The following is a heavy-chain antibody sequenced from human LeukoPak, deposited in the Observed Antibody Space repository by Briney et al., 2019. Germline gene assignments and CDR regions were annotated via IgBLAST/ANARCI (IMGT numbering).Heavy chain of an antibody. Sequence: SETLSLTCTVSGGSISSYYWSWIRQPPGKGLEWIGYIYYSWSTNYNPSLKSRVTISVDTSKNQFSLKLSSVTAADTAVYYCASGSVDYDFWSGYYLYYYYMDVRGKGTTVTVSS. CDR3: ASGSVDYDFWSGYYLYYYYMDV. CDR2: IYYSWST. J-gene: IGHJ6*03. V-gene: IGHV4-59*01. CDR1: GGSISSYY. D-gene: IGHD3-3*01.